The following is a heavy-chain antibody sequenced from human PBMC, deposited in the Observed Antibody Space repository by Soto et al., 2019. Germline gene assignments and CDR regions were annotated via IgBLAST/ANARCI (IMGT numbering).Heavy chain of an antibody. V-gene: IGHV1-2*04. D-gene: IGHD2-15*01. Sequence: ASVKVSCKASGYTFTGYYMHWVRQAPGQGLEWMGWINPNSGGTNYAQKFQGWVTMTRDTSISTAYMELSRLRSDDTAVYSCARQTAPGSCYCYGMDVWGHGSTVTGSS. CDR2: INPNSGGT. CDR1: GYTFTGYY. J-gene: IGHJ6*01. CDR3: ARQTAPGSCYCYGMDV.